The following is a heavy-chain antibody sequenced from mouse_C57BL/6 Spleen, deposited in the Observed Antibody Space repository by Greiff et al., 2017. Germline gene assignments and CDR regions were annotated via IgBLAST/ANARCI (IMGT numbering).Heavy chain of an antibody. CDR1: GYTFTSYW. Sequence: QVQLQQPGAELVKPGASVKLSCKASGYTFTSYWMQWVKQRPGQGLEWIGEIDPSDSDTNYNQKFKGKATLTVDTSSSTAYMQLSSLTSEDSAVYYCAAYYNYAMDYWGQGTSVTVSS. V-gene: IGHV1-50*01. D-gene: IGHD2-10*01. CDR2: IDPSDSDT. J-gene: IGHJ4*01. CDR3: AAYYNYAMDY.